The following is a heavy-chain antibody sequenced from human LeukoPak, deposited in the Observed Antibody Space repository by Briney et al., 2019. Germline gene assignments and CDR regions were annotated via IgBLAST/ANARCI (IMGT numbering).Heavy chain of an antibody. CDR3: ARGLMWELLLVY. V-gene: IGHV1-8*03. D-gene: IGHD1-26*01. CDR2: MNPNSGNT. CDR1: GYTFTSYG. J-gene: IGHJ4*02. Sequence: ASVKVSCKASGYTFTSYGISWVRQAPGQGLEWMGWMNPNSGNTGYAQKFQGRVTITRNTSISTAYMELSSLRSEDTAVYYCARGLMWELLLVYWGQGTLVTVSS.